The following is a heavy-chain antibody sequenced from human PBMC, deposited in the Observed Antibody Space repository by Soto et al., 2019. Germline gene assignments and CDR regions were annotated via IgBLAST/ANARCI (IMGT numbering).Heavy chain of an antibody. Sequence: ASVKVSCKASGGTFSSYAISWVRQTPGRGLEWMGGIIPIFGTANYAQKFQGRVTITADESTSTAYMELSSLRSEDTAVYYCASRLMVYALGPYYYYGMDVWGQGTTVTVSS. J-gene: IGHJ6*02. D-gene: IGHD2-8*01. CDR2: IIPIFGTA. CDR3: ASRLMVYALGPYYYYGMDV. CDR1: GGTFSSYA. V-gene: IGHV1-69*13.